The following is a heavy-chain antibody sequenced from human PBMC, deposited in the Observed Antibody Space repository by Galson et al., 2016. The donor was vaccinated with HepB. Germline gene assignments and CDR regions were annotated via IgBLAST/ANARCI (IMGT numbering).Heavy chain of an antibody. Sequence: PALVKPTQTLTLTCSISGFSLTTSGMCVSWIRQPPGKALEWLALIDWEDDTFYNTSLRPRLTISKETSNNQVVLTMTNVDPVDTATYYCARIFRGSANRFYFDFWGPGALVTVSS. CDR2: IDWEDDT. CDR3: ARIFRGSANRFYFDF. J-gene: IGHJ4*02. CDR1: GFSLTTSGMC. D-gene: IGHD3-16*02. V-gene: IGHV2-70*01.